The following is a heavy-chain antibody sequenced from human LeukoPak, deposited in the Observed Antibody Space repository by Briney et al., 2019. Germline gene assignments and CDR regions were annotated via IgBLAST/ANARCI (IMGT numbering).Heavy chain of an antibody. D-gene: IGHD6-19*01. V-gene: IGHV3-7*01. CDR3: AREIAVANWFDP. J-gene: IGHJ5*02. Sequence: GGSLRLSCAASGFTFSSYWMSWVRQAPGKGLEWVANIKQDGSEKYYVDSVKGRFTISRDNAKNSLYLQMNSPRAEDTAVYCCAREIAVANWFDPWGQGTLVTVSS. CDR1: GFTFSSYW. CDR2: IKQDGSEK.